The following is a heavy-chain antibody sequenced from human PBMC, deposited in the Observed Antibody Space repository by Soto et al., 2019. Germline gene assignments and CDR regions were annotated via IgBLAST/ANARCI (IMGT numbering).Heavy chain of an antibody. D-gene: IGHD3-16*01. V-gene: IGHV3-33*06. CDR1: GFTFRSYG. Sequence: QVQLVESGGGVVQPGRSLRLSCTASGFTFRSYGMHWVRQAPGKGLEWVAVIWYDGSNKYYADSVKGRFTISRDNSKNPLSLQMNSLRAEDTAMYYCANDGEVLGSLYYFDYWGQGTLVAVSS. J-gene: IGHJ4*02. CDR3: ANDGEVLGSLYYFDY. CDR2: IWYDGSNK.